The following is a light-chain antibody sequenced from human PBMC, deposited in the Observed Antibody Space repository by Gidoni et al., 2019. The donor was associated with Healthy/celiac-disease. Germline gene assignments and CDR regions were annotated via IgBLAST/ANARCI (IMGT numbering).Light chain of an antibody. CDR3: QQYNSYSWT. V-gene: IGKV1-5*01. CDR1: QSIRSW. J-gene: IGKJ1*01. CDR2: DAS. Sequence: DIHMTQSPSTLSASVGDRVTITCRASQSIRSWLAWYQKKPGKAPKLLIYDASSLESGVPSRFSGSGSGTEFTLTISSLQPDDFATYYCQQYNSYSWTFGQGTKVEIK.